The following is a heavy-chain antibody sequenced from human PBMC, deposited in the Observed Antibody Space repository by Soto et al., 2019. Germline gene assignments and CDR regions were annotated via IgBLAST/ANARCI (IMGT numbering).Heavy chain of an antibody. CDR1: GFTFSSYS. CDR2: ISSSSSYI. CDR3: ARDSCSGGSCYDLNPRDYYYMDV. Sequence: GGSLRLSCAASGFTFSSYSMNWVRQAPGKGLEWVSSISSSSSYIYYADSVKGRFTISRDNAKNSLYLQMNSLRAEDTAVYYCARDSCSGGSCYDLNPRDYYYMDVWGKGTTVTVSS. J-gene: IGHJ6*03. V-gene: IGHV3-21*01. D-gene: IGHD2-15*01.